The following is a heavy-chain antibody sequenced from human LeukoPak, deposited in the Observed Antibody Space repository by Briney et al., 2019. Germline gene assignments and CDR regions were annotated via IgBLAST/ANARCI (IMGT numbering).Heavy chain of an antibody. CDR2: INPNSGGT. CDR3: ARVPNSSSKEMDV. J-gene: IGHJ6*04. Sequence: ASVTVSCKASGYTFTGYYMHWVRQAPGQGLEWMGWINPNSGGTNYAQKFQGRVTMTRDTSISTAYMELSRLRSDDTAVYYCARVPNSSSKEMDVWGEGTTVTVSS. D-gene: IGHD6-6*01. CDR1: GYTFTGYY. V-gene: IGHV1-2*02.